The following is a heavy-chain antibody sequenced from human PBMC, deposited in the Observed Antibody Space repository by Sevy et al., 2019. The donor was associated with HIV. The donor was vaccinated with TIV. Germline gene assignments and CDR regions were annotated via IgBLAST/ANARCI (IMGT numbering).Heavy chain of an antibody. D-gene: IGHD3-22*01. CDR3: SKALDPALESMIEVIFRSLKGFDV. Sequence: GGSLRLSCAASGFTFNTHAMNWVRQAPGKGLEWVSVISGIGSSTYYADSVKGRFTISRDNSKNILYLQMNSLRADDTAVYYFSKALDPALESMIEVIFRSLKGFDVWGQGTMVTVSS. V-gene: IGHV3-23*01. J-gene: IGHJ3*01. CDR1: GFTFNTHA. CDR2: ISGIGSST.